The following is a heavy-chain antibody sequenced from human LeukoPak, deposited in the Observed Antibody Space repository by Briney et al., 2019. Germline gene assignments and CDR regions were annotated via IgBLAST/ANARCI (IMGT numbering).Heavy chain of an antibody. CDR2: ISYDGSNK. J-gene: IGHJ6*02. D-gene: IGHD6-19*01. CDR3: AKDIGEWLVRGYYYGMDV. CDR1: GFTFSSYG. Sequence: GGSLRLSCAASGFTFSSYGMHWVRQAPGKGLEWVAVISYDGSNKYYADSVKGRFTISRDNSKNTLYLQMNSLRAEDTAVYYCAKDIGEWLVRGYYYGMDVWGQGTTVTVSS. V-gene: IGHV3-30*18.